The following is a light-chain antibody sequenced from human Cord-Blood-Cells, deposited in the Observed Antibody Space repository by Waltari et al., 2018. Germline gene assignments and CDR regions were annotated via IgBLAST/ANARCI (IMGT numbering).Light chain of an antibody. CDR3: QQYYSTPPT. CDR2: WAS. Sequence: DIVMTQSPDSLAVSLGERATINCKSSTSVLYSSNNKNYLAWYQQKPGQPPKLLIYWASTRESGVPDRFSDSGSGTDFTLTISSLQAEDVAVYYCQQYYSTPPTFGQGTKVEIK. V-gene: IGKV4-1*01. CDR1: TSVLYSSNNKNY. J-gene: IGKJ1*01.